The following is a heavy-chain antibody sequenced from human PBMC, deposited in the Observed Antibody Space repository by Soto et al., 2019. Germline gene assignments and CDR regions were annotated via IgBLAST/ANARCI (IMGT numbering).Heavy chain of an antibody. CDR3: ARGGSNDWQVALDI. Sequence: QLQQWGAGLLKPSETLSLTCVVSGGSFSTYYYNWIRQSPGKGLEWIGEINHSGNNNYSPSLKSRVAMSLDTSMNEFSLKLTSVTAADTAVYYCARGGSNDWQVALDIWGQGTMVTVSS. CDR2: INHSGNN. V-gene: IGHV4-34*01. CDR1: GGSFSTYY. J-gene: IGHJ3*02. D-gene: IGHD3-16*01.